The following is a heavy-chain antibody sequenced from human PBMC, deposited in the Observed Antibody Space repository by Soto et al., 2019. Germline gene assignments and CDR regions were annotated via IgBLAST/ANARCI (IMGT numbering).Heavy chain of an antibody. J-gene: IGHJ2*01. Sequence: ELQLVQSGAEVKKPGESLKISCQGSGYSFTTYWIGWVRQMPGKGLEWMGIIYPGDSDTRYIPSFQGQVTISADKSISTAYLQWSSLKASDTAMYYCARLRYCSGGTCYPDFWGRGTLVTVSS. V-gene: IGHV5-51*01. CDR3: ARLRYCSGGTCYPDF. D-gene: IGHD2-15*01. CDR1: GYSFTTYW. CDR2: IYPGDSDT.